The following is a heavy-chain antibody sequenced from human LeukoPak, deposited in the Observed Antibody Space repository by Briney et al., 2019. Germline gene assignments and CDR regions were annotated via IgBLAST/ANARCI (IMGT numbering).Heavy chain of an antibody. J-gene: IGHJ6*02. V-gene: IGHV3-74*01. CDR3: TRVQAGRSGHMDV. Sequence: TGGSLRLSCAASGFSLSGYWMHWVRQAPGKGLVWVSRISPDGSDTTYADSVKGRFTISRGNSKNTLYLQMNSLRDEDAAVYQCTRVQAGRSGHMDVWGRGTTVTVSS. CDR1: GFSLSGYW. CDR2: ISPDGSDT. D-gene: IGHD2-8*02.